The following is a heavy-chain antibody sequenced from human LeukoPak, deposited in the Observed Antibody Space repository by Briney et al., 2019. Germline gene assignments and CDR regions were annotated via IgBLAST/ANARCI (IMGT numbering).Heavy chain of an antibody. Sequence: PGGSLRLSCAASGFTFSSYSMNWVRQAPGKGLEWVASISSSSSYIYYADSVKGRFTISRDNAKNSLYLQMNSLRAEDTAVYYCARDRRWEPFDYWGQGTLVTVSS. D-gene: IGHD1-26*01. CDR2: ISSSSSYI. CDR1: GFTFSSYS. V-gene: IGHV3-21*01. CDR3: ARDRRWEPFDY. J-gene: IGHJ4*02.